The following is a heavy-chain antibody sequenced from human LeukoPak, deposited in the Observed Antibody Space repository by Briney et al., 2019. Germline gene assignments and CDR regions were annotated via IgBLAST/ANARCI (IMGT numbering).Heavy chain of an antibody. D-gene: IGHD2-21*02. CDR3: ARGRVSVTGYYFAMDV. CDR2: INHSGST. CDR1: GKSFSGYY. J-gene: IGHJ6*02. Sequence: SETLSLTCTVYGKSFSGYYWTCIRQSPGKGLEWIGEINHSGSTNYNPSLKSRVSISIDTSKNHLSLKLSSVTAADTAVYYCARGRVSVTGYYFAMDVWGQGTTVTVSS. V-gene: IGHV4-34*01.